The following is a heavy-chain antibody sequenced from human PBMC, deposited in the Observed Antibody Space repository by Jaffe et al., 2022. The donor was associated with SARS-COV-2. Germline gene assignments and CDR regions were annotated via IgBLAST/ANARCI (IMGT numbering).Heavy chain of an antibody. D-gene: IGHD5-12*01. CDR3: AGGGGYADY. CDR2: IYYSGST. CDR1: GGSISSYY. V-gene: IGHV4-59*01. Sequence: QVQLQESGPGLVKPSETLSLTCTVSGGSISSYYWSWIRQPPGKGLEWIGYIYYSGSTNYNPSLKSRVTISVDTSKNQFSLKLSSVTAADTAVYYCAGGGGYADYWGQGTLVTVSS. J-gene: IGHJ4*02.